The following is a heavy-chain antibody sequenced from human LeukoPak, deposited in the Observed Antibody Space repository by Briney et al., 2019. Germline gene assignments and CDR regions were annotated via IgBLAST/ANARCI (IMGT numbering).Heavy chain of an antibody. Sequence: GGSLRLSCAASGFTFSSYGMHWVRQAPGKGLEWVAVTWHDERSRQYADSVKGRFTISRDNSNNTLYLHMNSLRPEDTAIYYCATMQWLATYFDNWGQGARVTVSS. J-gene: IGHJ4*02. CDR1: GFTFSSYG. V-gene: IGHV3-33*08. CDR2: TWHDERSR. CDR3: ATMQWLATYFDN. D-gene: IGHD6-19*01.